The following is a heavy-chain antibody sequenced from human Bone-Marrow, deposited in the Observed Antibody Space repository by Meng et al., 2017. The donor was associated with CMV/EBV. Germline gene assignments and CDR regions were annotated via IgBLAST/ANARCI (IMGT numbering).Heavy chain of an antibody. Sequence: GSLRLSCAASGFTFSSYAMSWIRQPPGKGLEWIAYIYYSGSTNYSPSLKSRVTISVDTSKNLFSLKLSSVTAADTAVYYCARASGYYINAFDLWGQGIMVTVSS. CDR1: GFTFSSYA. D-gene: IGHD2/OR15-2a*01. CDR2: IYYSGST. V-gene: IGHV4-59*01. J-gene: IGHJ3*01. CDR3: ARASGYYINAFDL.